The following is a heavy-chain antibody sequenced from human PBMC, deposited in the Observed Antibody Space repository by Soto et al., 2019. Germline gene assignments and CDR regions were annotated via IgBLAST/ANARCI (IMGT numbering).Heavy chain of an antibody. J-gene: IGHJ6*02. Sequence: QVQLVQSGAEVKKPGASVKVSCKLSGYTLTKLSMHWVRQAPGKGLEWMGGFDPEDGETIYAQKFQGRVTMTEDTSTDTAYMELSSLTSEDTAVYYCATSLYSSSLYFGTYYYTMDVWGPGTTVTVSS. CDR1: GYTLTKLS. CDR3: ATSLYSSSLYFGTYYYTMDV. D-gene: IGHD6-13*01. V-gene: IGHV1-24*01. CDR2: FDPEDGET.